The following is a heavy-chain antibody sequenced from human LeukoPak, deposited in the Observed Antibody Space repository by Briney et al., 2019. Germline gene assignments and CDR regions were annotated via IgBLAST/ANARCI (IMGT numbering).Heavy chain of an antibody. CDR3: AVHLAYCGGDCPDAFDI. CDR1: GYTFTGYY. Sequence: ASVEVSCKASGYTFTGYYMHWVRQAPGQGLEWMGWINPNSGGTNYAQKFQGRVTMTRDTSISTAYMELSRLRSDDTAVYYCAVHLAYCGGDCPDAFDIWGQGTMVTVSS. CDR2: INPNSGGT. J-gene: IGHJ3*02. V-gene: IGHV1-2*02. D-gene: IGHD2-21*01.